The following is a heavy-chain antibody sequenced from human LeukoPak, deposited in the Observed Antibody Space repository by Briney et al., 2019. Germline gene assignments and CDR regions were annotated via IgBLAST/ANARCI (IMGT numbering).Heavy chain of an antibody. J-gene: IGHJ4*02. D-gene: IGHD3-10*01. CDR3: ANPMVRGGGVHHSDY. CDR2: ISGSGGST. CDR1: GFTFSSYA. Sequence: SGGSLRLSCAASGFTFSSYAMSWVRQAPGKGLEWVSAISGSGGSTYYADSVKGRFTISRDNSKNTLYLQMNSLRAEDTAVYYCANPMVRGGGVHHSDYWGQGTLVTVSS. V-gene: IGHV3-23*01.